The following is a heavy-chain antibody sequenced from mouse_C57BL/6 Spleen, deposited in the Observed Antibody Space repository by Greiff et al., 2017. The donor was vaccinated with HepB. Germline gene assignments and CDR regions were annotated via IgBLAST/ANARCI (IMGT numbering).Heavy chain of an antibody. V-gene: IGHV1-64*01. CDR2: IHPNSGST. J-gene: IGHJ1*03. CDR3: ARSYDGYRYFDV. CDR1: GYTFTSYW. D-gene: IGHD2-3*01. Sequence: QVQLQQPGAELVKPGASVKLSCKASGYTFTSYWMHWVKQRPGQGLEWIGMIHPNSGSTNYNEKFKSKAKLTVDKSSSTAYMQLSSLTSEDSAVYYCARSYDGYRYFDVWGTGTTVTVSS.